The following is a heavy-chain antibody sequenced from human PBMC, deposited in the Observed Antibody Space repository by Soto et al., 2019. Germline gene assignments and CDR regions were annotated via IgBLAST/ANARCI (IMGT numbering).Heavy chain of an antibody. J-gene: IGHJ4*02. Sequence: GGSLRLSCVASGFIFRNYDMSWVRQGPGKGLEWVAKTNKDGSAAYYVDSLEGRFTISRDNAKNLLSLEMKSLSVDDTAVNSCARGVWVSLDSWGRGTLVTVSS. D-gene: IGHD2-8*01. CDR2: TNKDGSAA. CDR1: GFIFRNYD. CDR3: ARGVWVSLDS. V-gene: IGHV3-7*01.